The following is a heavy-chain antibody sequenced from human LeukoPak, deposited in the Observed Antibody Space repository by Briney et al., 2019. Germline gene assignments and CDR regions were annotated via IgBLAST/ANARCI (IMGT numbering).Heavy chain of an antibody. Sequence: SETLSLTCTVSGGSISSGGYYWSWIRQPPGKGLEWIGYIYHSGSTYYNPSLKSRVTMSVDTSKNQFSLKLNSVTAADTAVYYCARDPVIALPGPYYFDYWGQGTLVTVSS. CDR2: IYHSGST. D-gene: IGHD2-21*01. CDR1: GGSISSGGYY. CDR3: ARDPVIALPGPYYFDY. J-gene: IGHJ4*02. V-gene: IGHV4-30-2*01.